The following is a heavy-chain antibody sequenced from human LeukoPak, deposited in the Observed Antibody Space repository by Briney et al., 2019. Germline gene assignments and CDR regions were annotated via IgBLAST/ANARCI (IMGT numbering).Heavy chain of an antibody. J-gene: IGHJ4*02. CDR3: ARDAFEAWFGELLCY. D-gene: IGHD3-10*01. CDR2: IWYDGSNK. Sequence: GGSLRLSCAASGFTFSSYGMHWVRQAPGKGLEWVAVIWYDGSNKYYADSVKGRFTISRDNSKNTLYLQMNSLRAEDTAVYYCARDAFEAWFGELLCYWGQGTLVTVSS. V-gene: IGHV3-33*01. CDR1: GFTFSSYG.